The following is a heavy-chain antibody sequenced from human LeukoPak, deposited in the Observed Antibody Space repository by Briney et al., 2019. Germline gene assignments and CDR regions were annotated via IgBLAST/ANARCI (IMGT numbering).Heavy chain of an antibody. D-gene: IGHD3-22*01. V-gene: IGHV1-2*06. J-gene: IGHJ4*02. CDR2: INPNSGGT. Sequence: GASVKVSCKASGYTFTGYYMHWVRQAPGQGLGWMGRINPNSGGTNYAQKFQGRVTMTRDTSISTAYMELSRLRSDDTAVYYCARDLAGPYYYDSSGVDYWGQGTLVTVSS. CDR3: ARDLAGPYYYDSSGVDY. CDR1: GYTFTGYY.